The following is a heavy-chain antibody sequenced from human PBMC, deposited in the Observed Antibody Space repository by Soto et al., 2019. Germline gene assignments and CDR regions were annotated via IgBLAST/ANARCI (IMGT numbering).Heavy chain of an antibody. CDR3: AKLVTRDAAGPVDY. J-gene: IGHJ4*02. D-gene: IGHD6-13*01. Sequence: QVHLVESGGGLVKPGGSLTLSCAASGFTFSDYYMSGIRQAPGKELEWVSYISESGSHTPYADSVKGRFIVSRDNAGNTLYLQMTGPRAEDTAVYYCAKLVTRDAAGPVDYWGQGTLVTVSS. CDR2: ISESGSHT. CDR1: GFTFSDYY. V-gene: IGHV3-11*05.